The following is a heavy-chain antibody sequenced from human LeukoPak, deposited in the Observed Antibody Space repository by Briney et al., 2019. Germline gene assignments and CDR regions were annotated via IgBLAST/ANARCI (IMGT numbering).Heavy chain of an antibody. Sequence: SETLSLTCAVSGGSFSGYYWSWIRQPPGKGLEWIGEINHSGSTNYNPSLKSRVTISVDTSKNQFSLKLSSVTAADTAVYYCAVNIVVVPAPTGGHNAFDIWGQGTMVTVSS. J-gene: IGHJ3*02. D-gene: IGHD2-2*01. CDR2: INHSGST. V-gene: IGHV4-34*01. CDR3: AVNIVVVPAPTGGHNAFDI. CDR1: GGSFSGYY.